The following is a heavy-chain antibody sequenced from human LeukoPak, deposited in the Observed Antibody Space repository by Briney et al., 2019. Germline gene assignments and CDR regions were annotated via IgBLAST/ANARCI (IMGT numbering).Heavy chain of an antibody. Sequence: SETLSLTCTVSGGSISSYYWSWIRQPPGKGLEWIGYIYYSWSTNYNPSLKSRVTISVDTSKNQFSLKLSSVTAADTAVYYCARGLSDSWSYYFDYWGQGTLVTVSS. V-gene: IGHV4-59*01. CDR3: ARGLSDSWSYYFDY. J-gene: IGHJ4*02. D-gene: IGHD6-13*01. CDR1: GGSISSYY. CDR2: IYYSWST.